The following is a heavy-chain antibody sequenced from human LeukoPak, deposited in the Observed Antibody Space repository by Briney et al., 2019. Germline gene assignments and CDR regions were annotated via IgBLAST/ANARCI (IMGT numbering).Heavy chain of an antibody. CDR1: GFTFNTYG. D-gene: IGHD1-14*01. V-gene: IGHV3-33*06. CDR2: VWSNGSNR. CDR3: AKSNTESQTTVGN. J-gene: IGHJ4*02. Sequence: GGSLRLSCAASGFTFNTYGMHWVRQAPGKGLEWIAVVWSNGSNRFYADSVEGRFTISRDNSKNTLYLQMNSLRAEDTAVYYCAKSNTESQTTVGNWGQGTLVSVSS.